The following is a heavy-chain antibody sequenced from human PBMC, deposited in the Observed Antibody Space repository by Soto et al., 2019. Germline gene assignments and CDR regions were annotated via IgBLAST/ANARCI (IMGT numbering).Heavy chain of an antibody. J-gene: IGHJ4*02. D-gene: IGHD1-26*01. CDR3: AGDRQWELGY. CDR1: GYTFTSYA. CDR2: INVGNGYT. Sequence: QVQLVQSGAEVKKPGASVKVSCKASGYTFTSYAIHWVRQAPGQRLEWMGWINVGNGYTKYSQKFQDRVTITRDTSESTAYMDLSSLRSEDTAVYSCAGDRQWELGYWGQGTLVTVSS. V-gene: IGHV1-3*01.